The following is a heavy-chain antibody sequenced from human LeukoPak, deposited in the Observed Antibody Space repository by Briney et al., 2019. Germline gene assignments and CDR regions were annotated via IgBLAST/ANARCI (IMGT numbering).Heavy chain of an antibody. D-gene: IGHD3-22*01. J-gene: IGHJ3*02. V-gene: IGHV1-18*01. CDR3: ARAPVAYYDSSGYYRRLDAFDI. Sequence: ASVTVSCKASGYTFTSYGISWVRQAPGQGLEWMGWISAYNGNTNYAQKLQGRVAMTTDTSTSTAYMELRSLRSDDTTVYYCARAPVAYYDSSGYYRRLDAFDIWGQGTMVTVSS. CDR1: GYTFTSYG. CDR2: ISAYNGNT.